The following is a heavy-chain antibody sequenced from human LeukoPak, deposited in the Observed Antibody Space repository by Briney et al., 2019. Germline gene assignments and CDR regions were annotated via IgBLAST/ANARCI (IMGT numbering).Heavy chain of an antibody. CDR2: IYYSGST. CDR3: ARSTYSITVVTD. Sequence: KASQTLSLTCTVSGGSISSGDYYWSWIRQPPGKGLEWIGYIYYSGSTYYNPSLKSRVTISVDTSKNQFSLKLSSVTAADTAVYYCARSTYSITVVTDWGQGTLVTVSS. J-gene: IGHJ4*02. CDR1: GGSISSGDYY. D-gene: IGHD4-23*01. V-gene: IGHV4-30-4*08.